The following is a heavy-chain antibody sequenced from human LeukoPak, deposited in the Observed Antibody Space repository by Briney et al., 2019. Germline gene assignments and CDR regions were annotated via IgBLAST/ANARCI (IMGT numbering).Heavy chain of an antibody. CDR1: GFTFSNYW. CDR2: IHQHGNEK. CDR3: ATLKDPLFEY. V-gene: IGHV3-7*01. J-gene: IGHJ4*02. Sequence: GGSLRLAYAASGFTFSNYWMSSVRQAPGKGLEWVASIHQHGNEKYFVDSVRGRFTISRDNANNSMYLQMSSLRAEDTAVYYCATLKDPLFEYWGQGTLVTVSS.